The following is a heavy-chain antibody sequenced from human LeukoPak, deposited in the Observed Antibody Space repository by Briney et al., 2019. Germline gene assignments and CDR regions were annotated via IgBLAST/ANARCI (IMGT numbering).Heavy chain of an antibody. V-gene: IGHV1-46*01. J-gene: IGHJ6*03. Sequence: ASVKVSCKASGYTFSSNYMHWVRQAPGQGLEWMGIINPSGGSTNYAQKFQGRVTMTRDTSTSTVYMELSSLRSDDTAVYYCARAVDTAMVWFYYYYYMDVWGKGTTVTVSS. CDR2: INPSGGST. D-gene: IGHD5-18*01. CDR1: GYTFSSNY. CDR3: ARAVDTAMVWFYYYYYMDV.